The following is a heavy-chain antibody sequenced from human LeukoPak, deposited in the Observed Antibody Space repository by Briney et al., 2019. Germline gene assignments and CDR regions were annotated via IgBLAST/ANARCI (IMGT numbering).Heavy chain of an antibody. D-gene: IGHD1-26*01. Sequence: GGSLRLSCAASGFTFSSYEMNWVRQAPGKGLEWVSAISGSGGSTYYADSVKGRFTISRDNSKNTLYLQMNSLRAEDTAVYYCAKDGVDYSGSYRGSDYWGQGTLVTVSS. CDR2: ISGSGGST. V-gene: IGHV3-23*01. CDR1: GFTFSSYE. J-gene: IGHJ4*02. CDR3: AKDGVDYSGSYRGSDY.